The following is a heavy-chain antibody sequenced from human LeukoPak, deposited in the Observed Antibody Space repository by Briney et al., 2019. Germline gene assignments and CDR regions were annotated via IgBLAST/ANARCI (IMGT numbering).Heavy chain of an antibody. CDR1: GYTFTSYG. CDR3: AREVARSTTVTFRGYFDY. CDR2: ISAYNGNT. D-gene: IGHD4-11*01. V-gene: IGHV1-18*01. J-gene: IGHJ4*02. Sequence: GASVKVSCKASGYTFTSYGISWVRQAPGQGLEWMGWISAYNGNTNYAQKLQGRVTMTTDTSTSTAYMELRSLRSDDTAVYYCAREVARSTTVTFRGYFDYWGQGTLVTVSS.